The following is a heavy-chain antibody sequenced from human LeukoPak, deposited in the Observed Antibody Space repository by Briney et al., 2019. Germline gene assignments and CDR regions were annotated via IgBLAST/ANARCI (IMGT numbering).Heavy chain of an antibody. CDR2: IYTSGST. J-gene: IGHJ5*02. CDR1: GASISSGSYY. CDR3: ARYSSGRDRDWFDP. V-gene: IGHV4-61*02. Sequence: PSETLSLTCTVSGASISSGSYYWSWIRQPAGKGLEWIGRIYTSGSTTYNPSLKSRVTISVDTSKNQFSLKLSSVTAADTAVYYCARYSSGRDRDWFDPWGQGTLVTVSS. D-gene: IGHD6-19*01.